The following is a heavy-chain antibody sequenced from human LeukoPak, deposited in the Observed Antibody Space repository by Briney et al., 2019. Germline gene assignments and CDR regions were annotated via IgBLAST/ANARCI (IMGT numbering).Heavy chain of an antibody. CDR1: GFTFSGSA. CDR3: VPTYFSDSSTFYPDY. CDR2: IRKKADNYAT. D-gene: IGHD3-22*01. J-gene: IGHJ4*02. V-gene: IGHV3-73*01. Sequence: PGGSLRLSCAAFGFTFSGSAMHWVRQASGKGLEWVGRIRKKADNYATVYAASVKGRFTISRDDSKNTAYLQMNSLKTEDTAVYYCVPTYFSDSSTFYPDYWGQGTLVTVSS.